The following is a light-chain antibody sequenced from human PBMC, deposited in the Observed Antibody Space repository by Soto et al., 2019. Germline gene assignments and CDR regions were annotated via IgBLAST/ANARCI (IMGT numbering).Light chain of an antibody. J-gene: IGKJ1*01. CDR2: ATS. Sequence: EIALTQSPDTVSLSPGDRATLFCRASQSVSSSSVAWYQQKPGQAPRLLIYATSYRATDIPGRFSAGGAGTDFTLTISRLEPEDFAVYYCQQYGRSPLTFGQGSKVEIK. V-gene: IGKV3-20*01. CDR1: QSVSSSS. CDR3: QQYGRSPLT.